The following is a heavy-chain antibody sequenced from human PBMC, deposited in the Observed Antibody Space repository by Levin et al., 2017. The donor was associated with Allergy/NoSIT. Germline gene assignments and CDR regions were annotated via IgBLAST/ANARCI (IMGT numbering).Heavy chain of an antibody. Sequence: LSLTCAASGFTFSSYGMHWVRQAPGKGLEWVSVISYDGTNKYYADSVRGRFTISRDNSKNTLYVQMDSLRADDTAVYYCAKAPGSGWFPYNYAMDVWGQGTTVIVSS. CDR1: GFTFSSYG. J-gene: IGHJ6*02. CDR3: AKAPGSGWFPYNYAMDV. D-gene: IGHD6-19*01. V-gene: IGHV3-30*18. CDR2: ISYDGTNK.